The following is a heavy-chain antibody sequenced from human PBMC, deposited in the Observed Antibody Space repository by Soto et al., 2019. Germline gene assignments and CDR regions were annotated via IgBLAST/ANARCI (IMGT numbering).Heavy chain of an antibody. V-gene: IGHV4-31*03. CDR2: IYYSGST. CDR3: ARGVIH. J-gene: IGHJ4*02. D-gene: IGHD3-16*02. CDR1: GGSVTIGTYY. Sequence: SETLSLTCTVPGGSVTIGTYYWSWILHPPGKGLEWIGYIYYSGSTSCNPSLKSRLTISVDTSKNQFSLKLSSVTSADPAVYYCARGVIHWGQGTLVTVAS.